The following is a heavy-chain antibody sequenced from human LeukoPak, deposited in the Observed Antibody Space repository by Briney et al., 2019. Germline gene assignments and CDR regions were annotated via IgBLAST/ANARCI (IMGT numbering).Heavy chain of an antibody. CDR3: AKDMGDIVVVPAANPPEIYRGGHFDC. Sequence: GRSLRLSCAASGFTFDDYAMHWVRQAPGQGLEWFSGISWNSGIIGYADSVKGRFTISRDNAKNSLYLQMNSLRAEDTALYYCAKDMGDIVVVPAANPPEIYRGGHFDCWGQGTLVTVSS. J-gene: IGHJ4*02. CDR2: ISWNSGII. CDR1: GFTFDDYA. V-gene: IGHV3-9*01. D-gene: IGHD2-2*01.